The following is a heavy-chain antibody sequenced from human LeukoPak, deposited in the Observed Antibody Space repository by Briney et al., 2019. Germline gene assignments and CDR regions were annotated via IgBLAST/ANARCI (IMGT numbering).Heavy chain of an antibody. Sequence: SETLSLTCTVSGGSISSYYWSWIRQPPGKGLEWIGYIYYSGSTNYNPSLKSRVTISVDTSKNQFSLKLSSVTAADTAVYYCASFGALRFYGNDYWGQGTLVTVSS. CDR1: GGSISSYY. J-gene: IGHJ4*02. CDR2: IYYSGST. V-gene: IGHV4-59*12. CDR3: ASFGALRFYGNDY. D-gene: IGHD3-3*01.